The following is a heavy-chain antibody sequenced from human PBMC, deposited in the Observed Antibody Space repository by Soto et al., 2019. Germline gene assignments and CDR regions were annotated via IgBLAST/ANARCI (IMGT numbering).Heavy chain of an antibody. D-gene: IGHD2-15*01. Sequence: EVQLVEPGGGWVQPGGSLKLSFGASGFDFNTYWMGWVRQPPGKGLEWVANIKKDGSEKYYGDSVRGRFTISRDNANNSLYLHMNSVRAEDTAVYFCARDRNVVVPAAIPYVDVWGQGTTVTVSS. CDR2: IKKDGSEK. CDR1: GFDFNTYW. V-gene: IGHV3-7*03. J-gene: IGHJ6*02. CDR3: ARDRNVVVPAAIPYVDV.